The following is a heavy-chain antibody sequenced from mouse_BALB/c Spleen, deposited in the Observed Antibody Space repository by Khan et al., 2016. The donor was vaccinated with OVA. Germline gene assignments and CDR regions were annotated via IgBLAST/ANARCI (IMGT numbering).Heavy chain of an antibody. CDR3: TRWSYFAMDY. CDR2: IYPGSGST. J-gene: IGHJ4*01. CDR1: GYTFTSYW. Sequence: LQQPGSELVRPGASVKLSCKASGYTFTSYWMHCVKQRPGQGLEWIGNIYPGSGSTKYDEKFKSKATLTVDTSSSTAYMQLSSLTSEDSAVYYCTRWSYFAMDYWGQGTSVTVSS. V-gene: IGHV1S22*01.